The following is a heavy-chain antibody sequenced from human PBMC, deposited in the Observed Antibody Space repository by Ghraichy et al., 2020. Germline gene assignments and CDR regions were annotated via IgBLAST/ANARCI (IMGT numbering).Heavy chain of an antibody. V-gene: IGHV4-39*01. CDR1: GGSISSSSYY. D-gene: IGHD6-13*01. CDR3: ARLGGVAAAALDY. CDR2: IYYSGST. J-gene: IGHJ4*02. Sequence: SQTLSLTCTVSGGSISSSSYYWGWIRQPPGKGLEWIGSIYYSGSTYYNPSLKSRVTISVDTSKNQFSLKLSSVTAADTAVYYCARLGGVAAAALDYWGQGTLVTVSS.